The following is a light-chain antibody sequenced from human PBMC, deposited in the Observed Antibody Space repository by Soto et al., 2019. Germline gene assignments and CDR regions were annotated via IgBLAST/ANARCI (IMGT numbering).Light chain of an antibody. CDR3: QQLNSYTFIFT. Sequence: DIQLTQSPSFLSASVGDRVTITCRASQGISSDLAWYQQKPWKAPKLLIYAASTLQSGVPSRFSGSGSGTEFTLTISSLQPEDFATYNCQQLNSYTFIFTFGPGTKVDIK. J-gene: IGKJ3*01. CDR1: QGISSD. V-gene: IGKV1-9*01. CDR2: AAS.